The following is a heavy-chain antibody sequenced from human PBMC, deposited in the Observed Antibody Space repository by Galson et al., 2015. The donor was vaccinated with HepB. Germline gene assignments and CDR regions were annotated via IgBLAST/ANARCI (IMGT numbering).Heavy chain of an antibody. CDR1: GFTFSNYD. CDR3: ATQNFDY. J-gene: IGHJ4*02. V-gene: IGHV3-23*01. Sequence: SLRLSCAASGFTFSNYDMRWVRQAPGKGLDWVSAIRGRDGSTHYADSAKGRFTISRDNSKNTLYLQMNNLRAEDTALYYCATQNFDYWGRGTLVTVSS. CDR2: IRGRDGST.